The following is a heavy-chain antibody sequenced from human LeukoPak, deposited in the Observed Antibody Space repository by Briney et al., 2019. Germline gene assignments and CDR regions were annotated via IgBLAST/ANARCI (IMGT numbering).Heavy chain of an antibody. D-gene: IGHD3-3*01. CDR2: IYYSGST. V-gene: IGHV4-59*08. J-gene: IGHJ5*02. CDR1: GGSISSYY. Sequence: SETLSLTCTVSGGSISSYYWSWIRQPPGKGLEWIGYIYYSGSTNYNPSLKGRVTISVDTSKNQFSLKLSSVTAADTAVYYCARQEYDFWSASAEGGFDPWGQGTLVTVSS. CDR3: ARQEYDFWSASAEGGFDP.